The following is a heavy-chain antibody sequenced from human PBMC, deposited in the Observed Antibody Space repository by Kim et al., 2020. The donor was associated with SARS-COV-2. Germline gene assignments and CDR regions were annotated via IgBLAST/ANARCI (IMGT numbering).Heavy chain of an antibody. CDR2: ST. CDR3: ARVLRFGDY. J-gene: IGHJ4*02. V-gene: IGHV4-34*01. Sequence: STTYTPSLQSRVTRSVDTSKNQFSLKLSSVTAADTAVYYCARVLRFGDYWGQGTLVTVSS. D-gene: IGHD3-3*01.